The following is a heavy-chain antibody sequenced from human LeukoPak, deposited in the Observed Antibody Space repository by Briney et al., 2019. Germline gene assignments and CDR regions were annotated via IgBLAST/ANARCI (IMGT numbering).Heavy chain of an antibody. Sequence: SETLSLTCTVSGGSISSSSYSWGWIRQPPGKGLEWIGSIYYSGTTYYNPSLKSRVTISVDTSKIQFSLKLSSVAATDTAVYFCARLRFDFWSGYIHPYFDYWGQGTLVTVSS. D-gene: IGHD3-3*01. CDR1: GGSISSSSYS. CDR3: ARLRFDFWSGYIHPYFDY. J-gene: IGHJ4*02. CDR2: IYYSGTT. V-gene: IGHV4-39*01.